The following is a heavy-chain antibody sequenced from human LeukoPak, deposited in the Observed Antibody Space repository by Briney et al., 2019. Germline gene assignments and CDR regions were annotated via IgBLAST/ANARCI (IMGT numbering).Heavy chain of an antibody. D-gene: IGHD3-22*01. Sequence: GASVKVSCKASGGTFSSYAISWVRQAPGQGLEWMRRIIPIFGIANYAQKFQGRVTITADKSTSTAYMELSSLRSEDTAVYYCARVGGYYDSSGYQRWFDPWGQGTLVTVSS. V-gene: IGHV1-69*04. J-gene: IGHJ5*02. CDR3: ARVGGYYDSSGYQRWFDP. CDR1: GGTFSSYA. CDR2: IIPIFGIA.